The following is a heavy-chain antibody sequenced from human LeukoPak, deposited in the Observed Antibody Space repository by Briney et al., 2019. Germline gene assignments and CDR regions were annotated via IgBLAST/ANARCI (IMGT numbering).Heavy chain of an antibody. D-gene: IGHD3-22*01. Sequence: GASLRLSCAASGFTFSSYAMSWVRQAPGKGLEWVSAISGSGGSTYYADSVKGRFTISRDNSKNTLYLQMNSLGAEDTAVYYCAKDQNYDSSGYPDYWGQGTLVTVSS. J-gene: IGHJ4*02. CDR2: ISGSGGST. V-gene: IGHV3-23*01. CDR3: AKDQNYDSSGYPDY. CDR1: GFTFSSYA.